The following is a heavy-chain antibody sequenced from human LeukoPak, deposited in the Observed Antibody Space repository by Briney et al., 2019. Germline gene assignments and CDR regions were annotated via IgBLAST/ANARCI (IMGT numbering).Heavy chain of an antibody. D-gene: IGHD5-12*01. CDR3: AKATEAVDSGYDSFDY. J-gene: IGHJ4*02. CDR2: IRSDGSPI. Sequence: PGGSLRLSCVASGFSFSEYYMAWIRQAPGKGLEWISFIRSDGSPISYADSVKGRFTVSRDNAKKSLYLQLTSLRAEDTAVYYCAKATEAVDSGYDSFDYWGQGTLVTVSS. V-gene: IGHV3-11*01. CDR1: GFSFSEYY.